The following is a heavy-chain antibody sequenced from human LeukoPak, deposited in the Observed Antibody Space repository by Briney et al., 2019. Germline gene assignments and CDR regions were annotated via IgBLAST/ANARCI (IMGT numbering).Heavy chain of an antibody. CDR3: ARLEDSSPYYYYYYMDV. Sequence: GESLKISCKGSGYSFTSYWIGWVRQMPGKGLEWMGIIYPGDSDTRYSPPFQGQVTISADKSISTAYLQWSSLKASDTAMYYCARLEDSSPYYYYYYMDVWGKGTTVTVSS. V-gene: IGHV5-51*01. J-gene: IGHJ6*03. CDR1: GYSFTSYW. D-gene: IGHD3-22*01. CDR2: IYPGDSDT.